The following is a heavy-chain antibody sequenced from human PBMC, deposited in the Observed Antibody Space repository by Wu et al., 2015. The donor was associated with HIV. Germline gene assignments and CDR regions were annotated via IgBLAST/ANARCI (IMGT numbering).Heavy chain of an antibody. CDR3: AINTDAVATSLYSLGV. D-gene: IGHD5-12*01. J-gene: IGHJ6*02. Sequence: QVQLVQSGAEVKKPGASVRVSCKTSGYTFTGYYIHWVRQAPGQGLEWMGWINPGSGDTSYSQKLQNRVTMTRDTSISTAYMELNRLRFDDTAVYYCAINTDAVATSLYSLGVWGQGTTVTVSS. V-gene: IGHV1-2*02. CDR1: GYTFTGYY. CDR2: INPGSGDT.